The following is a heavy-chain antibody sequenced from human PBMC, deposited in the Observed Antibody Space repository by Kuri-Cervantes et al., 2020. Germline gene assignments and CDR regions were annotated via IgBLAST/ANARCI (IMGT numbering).Heavy chain of an antibody. Sequence: SVKVSCKASGGTFSSYAISWVRQAPGQGLEWMGGIIPIFGTANYAQKFQGRVTITADKSTSTAYMELRSLRSDDTAVYYCARDARYYGSGSYWFDPWGQGTLVTVSS. CDR2: IIPIFGTA. D-gene: IGHD3-10*01. J-gene: IGHJ5*02. CDR3: ARDARYYGSGSYWFDP. V-gene: IGHV1-69*06. CDR1: GGTFSSYA.